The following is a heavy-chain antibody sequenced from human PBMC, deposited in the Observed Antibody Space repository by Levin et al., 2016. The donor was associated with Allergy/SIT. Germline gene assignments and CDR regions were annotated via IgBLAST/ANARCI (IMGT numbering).Heavy chain of an antibody. CDR1: GYTFSTYW. J-gene: IGHJ6*02. CDR2: IYPSDSDT. D-gene: IGHD1-26*01. Sequence: GESLKISCKGSGYTFSTYWLGWVRQMPGKGLEWMGIIYPSDSDTRYSPSFQGQVTISADKSITTAYLQWSSLKASDTAMYYCARCTGDCYYYGMDVWGQGTTVIVSS. CDR3: ARCTGDCYYYGMDV. V-gene: IGHV5-51*01.